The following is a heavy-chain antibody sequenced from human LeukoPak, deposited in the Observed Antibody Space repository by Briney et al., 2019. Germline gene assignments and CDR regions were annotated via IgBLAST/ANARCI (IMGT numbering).Heavy chain of an antibody. CDR3: ARGLVVPAAG. Sequence: ASVKVFCKASGYTFTSYAIHLVRQAPGQRLEWMGWINAGNGNTKCSQKFQGRVTITRDTSASTAYMELSSLRSEDTAVYYCARGLVVPAAGWGQGTLVTVSS. CDR2: INAGNGNT. CDR1: GYTFTSYA. V-gene: IGHV1-3*01. D-gene: IGHD2-2*01. J-gene: IGHJ4*02.